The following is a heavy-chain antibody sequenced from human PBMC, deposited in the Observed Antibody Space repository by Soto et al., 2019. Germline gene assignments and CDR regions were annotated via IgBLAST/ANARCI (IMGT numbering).Heavy chain of an antibody. J-gene: IGHJ6*02. D-gene: IGHD1-1*01. CDR3: ARGKGMEENYYYYGLDI. CDR1: GYTFTTHA. Sequence: ASVKVSCKASGYTFTTHAMHWVRQAPGQSLEWMGWINDGTGQTKHSQRFQGRVNITRDTSASTAYMDLSSLRSEDTAVYYCARGKGMEENYYYYGLDIWGQGTTVTVSS. CDR2: INDGTGQT. V-gene: IGHV1-3*01.